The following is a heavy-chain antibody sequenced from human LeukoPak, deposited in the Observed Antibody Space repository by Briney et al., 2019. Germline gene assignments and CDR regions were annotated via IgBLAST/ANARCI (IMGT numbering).Heavy chain of an antibody. CDR2: IYYSGST. V-gene: IGHV4-39*01. D-gene: IGHD6-13*01. J-gene: IGHJ3*02. CDR1: GGSISSSSYY. Sequence: SETLSLTCTVSGGSISSSSYYWAWIRQPPGKGLERFGSIYYSGSTYYNPSLKSRVTISVDTSKNQFSLKLSSVTAADTAVYYCARSRQITGYSSSWYFDDAFDIWGQGTMVTVSS. CDR3: ARSRQITGYSSSWYFDDAFDI.